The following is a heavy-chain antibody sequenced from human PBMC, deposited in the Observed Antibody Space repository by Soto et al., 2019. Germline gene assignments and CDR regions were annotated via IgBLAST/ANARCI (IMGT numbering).Heavy chain of an antibody. CDR2: ISYDGSNK. CDR3: AREKGGYRSFEKGRFDY. J-gene: IGHJ4*02. CDR1: GFTFSSYA. Sequence: GGSLRLSCAASGFTFSSYAMHWVRQAPGKGLEWVAVISYDGSNKYYADSVKGRFTISRDNSKNTLYLQMNSLRAEDTAVYYCAREKGGYRSFEKGRFDYWGQGTLVTVSS. D-gene: IGHD5-18*01. V-gene: IGHV3-30-3*01.